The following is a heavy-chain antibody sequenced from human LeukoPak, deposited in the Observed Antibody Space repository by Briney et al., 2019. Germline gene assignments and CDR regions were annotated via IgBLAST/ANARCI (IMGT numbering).Heavy chain of an antibody. CDR2: ISRSGGTT. J-gene: IGHJ4*02. D-gene: IGHD6-19*01. CDR3: AKASAAVAGRETDY. Sequence: AISRSGGTTYYADSVKGRFTISRDNSKNTLYLQMNSLRAEDTAVYYCAKASAAVAGRETDYWGQGTLVTVSS. V-gene: IGHV3-23*01.